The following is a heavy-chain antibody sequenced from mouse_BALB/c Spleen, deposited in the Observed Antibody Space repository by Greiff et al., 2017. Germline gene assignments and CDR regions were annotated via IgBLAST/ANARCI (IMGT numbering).Heavy chain of an antibody. CDR3: AREALRAMDY. CDR1: GYTFTSYY. CDR2: IYPGNVNT. Sequence: QVQLQQSGPELVKPGASVRISCKASGYTFTSYYIHWVKQRPGQGLEWIGWIYPGNVNTKYNEKFKGKATLTADKSSSTAYMQLSSLTSEDSAVYFCAREALRAMDYWGQGTSVTVSS. V-gene: IGHV1S56*01. J-gene: IGHJ4*01.